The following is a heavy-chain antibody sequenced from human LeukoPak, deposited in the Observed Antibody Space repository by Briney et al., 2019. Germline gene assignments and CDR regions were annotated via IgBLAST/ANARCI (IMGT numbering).Heavy chain of an antibody. J-gene: IGHJ4*02. CDR2: IYYSGST. CDR1: GGSISSYY. V-gene: IGHV4-59*01. D-gene: IGHD6-13*01. Sequence: SETLSLTCTVSGGSISSYYWSWIRQPPGKGLEWIGYIYYSGSTNYNPSLKSRVTISVDTSKNQFSLKLSSVTAADTAVYYCARRTSWCATFDYWGQGTLVTVSS. CDR3: ARRTSWCATFDY.